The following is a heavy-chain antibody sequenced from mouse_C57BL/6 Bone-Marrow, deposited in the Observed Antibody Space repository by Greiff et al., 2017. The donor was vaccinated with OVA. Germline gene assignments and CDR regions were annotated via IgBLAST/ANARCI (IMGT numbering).Heavy chain of an antibody. Sequence: QVQLQQSGAELARPGASVKLSCKASGYTFTSYGISWVKLRTGQGLEWIGEIYPRSGNTYSNEKFQGKATLTADKSSSTAYMELRSLTSEDSAVYICARGGFWAMDYWGQGTSVTVSS. V-gene: IGHV1-81*01. CDR2: IYPRSGNT. D-gene: IGHD3-1*01. CDR1: GYTFTSYG. J-gene: IGHJ4*01. CDR3: ARGGFWAMDY.